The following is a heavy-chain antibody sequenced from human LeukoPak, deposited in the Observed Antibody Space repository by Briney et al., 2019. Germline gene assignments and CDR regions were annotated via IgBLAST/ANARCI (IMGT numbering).Heavy chain of an antibody. CDR2: INWNGDST. CDR1: GFTFDDYG. CDR3: ARDCGSTSCYGSVDY. J-gene: IGHJ4*02. V-gene: IGHV3-20*04. D-gene: IGHD2-2*01. Sequence: PGGSLRLSCAASGFTFDDYGMSWVRQAPGKGLEWVSGINWNGDSTGYADSVKGRFTISRDNAKNSLYLQLKSLRAEDTALYYCARDCGSTSCYGSVDYWGQGTLVTVSS.